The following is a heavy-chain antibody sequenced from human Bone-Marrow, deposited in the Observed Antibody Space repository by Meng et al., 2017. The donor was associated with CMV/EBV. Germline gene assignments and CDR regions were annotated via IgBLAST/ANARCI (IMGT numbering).Heavy chain of an antibody. CDR2: IYPGDSDT. D-gene: IGHD3-22*01. V-gene: IGHV5-51*01. CDR1: FTSYW. CDR3: ATTYYYDSSGYYESLLFDY. J-gene: IGHJ4*02. Sequence: FTSYWIGWVRQMPGKGLEWMGIIYPGDSDTRYSPSFQGQATISADKSISTAYLQWSSLKASDTAMYYCATTYYYDSSGYYESLLFDYWGQGTLVTVSS.